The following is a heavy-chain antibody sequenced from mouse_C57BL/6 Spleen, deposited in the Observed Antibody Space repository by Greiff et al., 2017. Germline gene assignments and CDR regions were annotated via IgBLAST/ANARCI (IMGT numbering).Heavy chain of an antibody. Sequence: EVQLVESGGGLVKPGGSLKLSCAASGFTFSSYTMSWVRQTPEKRLEWVATISGGGGNTYYPDSVKGRFTISRDNAKNTLYLQMSSLRSEDTALYYCARRLTVYYYAMDYWGQGTSVTVSS. J-gene: IGHJ4*01. CDR3: ARRLTVYYYAMDY. D-gene: IGHD4-1*01. CDR2: ISGGGGNT. CDR1: GFTFSSYT. V-gene: IGHV5-9*01.